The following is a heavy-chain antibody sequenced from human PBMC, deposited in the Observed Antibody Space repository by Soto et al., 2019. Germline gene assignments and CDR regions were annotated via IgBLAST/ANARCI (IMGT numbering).Heavy chain of an antibody. Sequence: QVHLQESGPGLVKPSETLSLTCTVSGGSVSSGSYYWSWIRQPPGKGLEWIGYIYYSGITNYNPSLKSRVTISVDTSKNQFSLKLSSVTAADTAVYYCARPLYSYGPMDVWGQGTTVTVSS. CDR3: ARPLYSYGPMDV. V-gene: IGHV4-61*01. CDR2: IYYSGIT. CDR1: GGSVSSGSYY. J-gene: IGHJ6*02. D-gene: IGHD5-18*01.